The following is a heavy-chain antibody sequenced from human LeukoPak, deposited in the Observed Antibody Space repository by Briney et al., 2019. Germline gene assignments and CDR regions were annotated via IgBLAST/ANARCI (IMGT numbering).Heavy chain of an antibody. CDR1: GFTFDDYA. CDR2: ISWDGGST. J-gene: IGHJ4*02. Sequence: GGSLRLSCAASGFTFDDYAMHWVRQAPGKGLEWVSLISWDGGSTYYADSVKGRFTISRDNSKNTLYLQMDSLRAEDTAVYYCAKDQYDYGDYYFDFWGQGTLVIVSS. D-gene: IGHD4-17*01. CDR3: AKDQYDYGDYYFDF. V-gene: IGHV3-43D*04.